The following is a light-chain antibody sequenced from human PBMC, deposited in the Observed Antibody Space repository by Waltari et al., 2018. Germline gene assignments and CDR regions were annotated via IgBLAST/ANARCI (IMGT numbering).Light chain of an antibody. Sequence: DIVMTQSPDSLAVSLGERVTINCRSSQTLLYNSDNKNYLAWFKQKPGQPPKLLIYWASTRESGVPDRFSGSGSGTEFTLTISSLQAADVAVYYCQQCYSTPYTFGQGTKLEIK. CDR1: QTLLYNSDNKNY. J-gene: IGKJ2*01. V-gene: IGKV4-1*01. CDR3: QQCYSTPYT. CDR2: WAS.